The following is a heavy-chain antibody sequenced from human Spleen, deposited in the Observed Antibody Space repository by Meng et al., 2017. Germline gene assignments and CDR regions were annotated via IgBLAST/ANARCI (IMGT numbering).Heavy chain of an antibody. J-gene: IGHJ5*02. Sequence: SETLSLTCTVSGGSISSSSYYWGWIRQPPGKGLEWIGCIYYSGSTNYNPSLKSRVTISVDTSKNQFSLKLSSVTAADTAVYYCARAYGYYEHNWFDTWGQGTLVTVSS. V-gene: IGHV4-61*05. D-gene: IGHD4-17*01. CDR1: GGSISSSSYY. CDR3: ARAYGYYEHNWFDT. CDR2: IYYSGST.